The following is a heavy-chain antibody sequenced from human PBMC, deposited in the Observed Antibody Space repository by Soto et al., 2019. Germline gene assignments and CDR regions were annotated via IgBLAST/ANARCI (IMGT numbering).Heavy chain of an antibody. J-gene: IGHJ4*02. CDR3: AKGQWFTLFDS. D-gene: IGHD3-22*01. CDR1: GVSVTSGGYY. V-gene: IGHV4-31*03. CDR2: IYYNGGT. Sequence: QVQLQESGPGLVKPSQTLSLTCTVSGVSVTSGGYYWSWIRQHPGEGLEWIASIYYNGGTYYNPSMKSRDNQLQXTSKNHFSLNLSSVTAADTAMYFCAKGQWFTLFDSWGQGTLVTVSS.